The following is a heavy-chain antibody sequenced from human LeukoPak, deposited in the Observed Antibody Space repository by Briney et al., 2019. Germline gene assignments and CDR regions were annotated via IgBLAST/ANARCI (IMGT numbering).Heavy chain of an antibody. V-gene: IGHV1-69*13. CDR1: GGTFSSYA. D-gene: IGHD6-13*01. CDR2: IIPIFGTA. Sequence: PVKVSCKASGGTFSSYAISWVRQAPGQGLEWMGGIIPIFGTANYAQKFQGRVTITADESTSTAYMELSSLRSEDTAVYYCARDGDAKSSSWTQKGVYYYGMDVWGQGTTVTVSS. CDR3: ARDGDAKSSSWTQKGVYYYGMDV. J-gene: IGHJ6*02.